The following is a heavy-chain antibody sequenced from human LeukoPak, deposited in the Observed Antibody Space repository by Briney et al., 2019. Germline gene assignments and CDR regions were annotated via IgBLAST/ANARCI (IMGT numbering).Heavy chain of an antibody. CDR3: ARDRVYGDYGGDY. V-gene: IGHV3-21*01. J-gene: IGHJ4*02. CDR2: ISSSSSYI. D-gene: IGHD4-17*01. CDR1: GFTFSSYS. Sequence: GGSLRLSCAASGFTFSSYSMNWVRQAPGKGLEWVSSISSSSSYIYYADSVKGRFTISRDNAKNSLYLQMNSLGAEDTAVYYCARDRVYGDYGGDYWGQGTLVTVSS.